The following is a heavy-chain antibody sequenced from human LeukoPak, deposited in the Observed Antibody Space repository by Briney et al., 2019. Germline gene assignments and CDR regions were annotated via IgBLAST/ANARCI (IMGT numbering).Heavy chain of an antibody. D-gene: IGHD5-12*01. CDR3: LGYGNDNP. CDR2: MSPDENEK. Sequence: GGSLRLSCAITEFTFTNYWKNWVRQASGKGLEWVANMSPDENEKKYVDSVKGRFTISTDNAKKTLYLQMNSLRVEDTAIYYCLGYGNDNPWGQGALVAVSS. CDR1: EFTFTNYW. V-gene: IGHV3-7*03. J-gene: IGHJ4*02.